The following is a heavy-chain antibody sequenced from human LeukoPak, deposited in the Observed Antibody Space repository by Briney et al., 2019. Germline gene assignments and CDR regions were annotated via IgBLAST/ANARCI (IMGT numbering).Heavy chain of an antibody. Sequence: QPGGSLRLSCAASGFTFSSYAMHWVRQAPGKGLEWVAVISYDGSNKYYADSVKGRFTISRDNSKNTPYLQMNSLRAEDTAVYYCAREGLWFGELQDYFDYWGQGTLVTVPS. CDR3: AREGLWFGELQDYFDY. D-gene: IGHD3-10*01. J-gene: IGHJ4*02. CDR2: ISYDGSNK. CDR1: GFTFSSYA. V-gene: IGHV3-30*04.